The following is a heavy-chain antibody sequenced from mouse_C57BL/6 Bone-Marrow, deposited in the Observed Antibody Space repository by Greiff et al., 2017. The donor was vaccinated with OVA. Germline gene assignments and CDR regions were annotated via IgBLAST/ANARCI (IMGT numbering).Heavy chain of an antibody. CDR1: GFTFSDYG. CDR3: ARLYGSSWGFAY. D-gene: IGHD1-1*01. J-gene: IGHJ3*01. Sequence: EVMLVESGGGLVKPGGSLKLSCAASGFTFSDYGMHWVRQAPEKGLEWVAYISSGGSTIYYADTVKGRFTISRDNAKNTLFLQMTSLRSEDTAMYYCARLYGSSWGFAYWGQGTLVTVSA. V-gene: IGHV5-17*01. CDR2: ISSGGSTI.